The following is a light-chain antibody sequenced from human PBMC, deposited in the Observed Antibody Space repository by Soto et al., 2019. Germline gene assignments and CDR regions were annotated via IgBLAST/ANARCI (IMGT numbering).Light chain of an antibody. CDR2: DVS. CDR3: CSYAGTYIWI. CDR1: SSDVGGYNF. Sequence: QAVVTQPRSVSGSPGQSVTISCTGTSSDVGGYNFVSWYQQHPGNAPKLMIYDVSKRPSGVPDRFSGSKSGITASLTISGLRADDEADYYCCSYAGTYIWIFGGGTKVTVL. J-gene: IGLJ2*01. V-gene: IGLV2-11*01.